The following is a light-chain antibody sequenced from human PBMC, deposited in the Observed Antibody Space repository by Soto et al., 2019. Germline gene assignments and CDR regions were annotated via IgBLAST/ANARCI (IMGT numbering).Light chain of an antibody. CDR3: QQYVIPPPT. V-gene: IGKV4-1*01. Sequence: DIVMTQSPDSLAVSLGERATINCTSSQSVLYSSNNNSYLAWYQQRPGQHPKLLIYWACTRESGVPDRFSGSRYGTDFTLTITILQAEDVAGYFCQQYVIPPPTFGQGTTLEIK. CDR2: WAC. J-gene: IGKJ2*01. CDR1: QSVLYSSNNNSY.